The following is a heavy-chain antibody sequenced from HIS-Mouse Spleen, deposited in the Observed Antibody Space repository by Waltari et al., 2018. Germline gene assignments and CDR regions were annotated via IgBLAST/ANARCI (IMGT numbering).Heavy chain of an antibody. CDR3: ARGLAARFDY. CDR1: GGSFSGYY. D-gene: IGHD6-6*01. CDR2: INHSGST. J-gene: IGHJ4*02. Sequence: QVQLQQWGAGLLKPSETLSLTCAVYGGSFSGYYWSWIRQPPGKGLEWIGEINHSGSTNYNPSLKSRVTISVDTSKNQFSLKLSSVTAADTDVYYCARGLAARFDYWGQGTLVTVSS. V-gene: IGHV4-34*01.